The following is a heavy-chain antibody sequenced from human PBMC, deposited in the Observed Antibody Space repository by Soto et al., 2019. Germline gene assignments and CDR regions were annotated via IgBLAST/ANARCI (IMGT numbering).Heavy chain of an antibody. J-gene: IGHJ6*02. D-gene: IGHD4-4*01. CDR2: IYYSGST. Sequence: SETLSLTCTVSGGSISSGGYYWSWIRQHPGKGLEWIGYIYYSGSTYYNPSLKSRVTISVDTSKNQFSLKLSSVTAADTVVYYCARDRSYSNSSHYYYGMDVWGQGTTVTVS. CDR1: GGSISSGGYY. V-gene: IGHV4-31*03. CDR3: ARDRSYSNSSHYYYGMDV.